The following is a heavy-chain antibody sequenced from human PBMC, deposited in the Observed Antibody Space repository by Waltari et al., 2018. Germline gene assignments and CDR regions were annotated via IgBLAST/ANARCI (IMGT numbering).Heavy chain of an antibody. CDR1: GGSISSSSYY. D-gene: IGHD2-2*01. J-gene: IGHJ4*02. CDR2: IYYSGST. V-gene: IGHV4-39*07. Sequence: QLQLQESGPGLVKPSETLSLTCTVSGGSISSSSYYWCWIRQPPGKGLEWIGSIYYSGSTYYNPSLKSRVTISVDTSKNQFSLKLSSVTAADTAVYYCARAMADIVVVPAAIFFDYWGQGTLVTVSS. CDR3: ARAMADIVVVPAAIFFDY.